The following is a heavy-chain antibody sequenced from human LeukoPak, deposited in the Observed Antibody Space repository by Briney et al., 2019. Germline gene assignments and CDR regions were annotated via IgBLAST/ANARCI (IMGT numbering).Heavy chain of an antibody. D-gene: IGHD2-15*01. J-gene: IGHJ4*02. V-gene: IGHV3-11*04. CDR2: ISSSGSTI. CDR1: GFTFSDYY. CDR3: ASAVVAASLDY. Sequence: GGSLRLSCAASGFTFSDYYMTWIRQAPGKGLEWVSYISSSGSTIYYADSVKGRFTISRDNAKNSLYLQMNSLRAEDTAVYYCASAVVAASLDYWGQGTLVTVSS.